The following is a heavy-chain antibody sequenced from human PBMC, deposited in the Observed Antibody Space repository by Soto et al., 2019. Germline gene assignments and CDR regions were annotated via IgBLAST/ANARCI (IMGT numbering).Heavy chain of an antibody. D-gene: IGHD3-22*01. CDR2: IWYDARNK. V-gene: IGHV3-33*01. Sequence: VQLVESGGGVVRPGGSLRLSCAASGFTFRSYNMHWVRQAPGEGLEWVAVIWYDARNKYYADSVKGRFTISRDNSKNTLYLQMNSLRAEDTAVYYCARAYYDSSGYSAFDIWGQGTMVTVSS. CDR1: GFTFRSYN. J-gene: IGHJ3*02. CDR3: ARAYYDSSGYSAFDI.